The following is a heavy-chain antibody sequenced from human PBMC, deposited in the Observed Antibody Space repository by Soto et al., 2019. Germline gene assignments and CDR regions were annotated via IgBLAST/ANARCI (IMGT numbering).Heavy chain of an antibody. CDR1: GFTFSSYG. CDR2: ISYDGSNK. V-gene: IGHV3-30*18. Sequence: QVQLVESGGGVVQPGRSLRLSCAASGFTFSSYGMQWVRQAPGKGLEWVAVISYDGSNKYYADSVKGRFTISRDNSKNTLYLQMNSLRAEDTAVYYCAKSARSKESGMDVWGQGTTVTVSS. CDR3: AKSARSKESGMDV. J-gene: IGHJ6*02. D-gene: IGHD3-10*01.